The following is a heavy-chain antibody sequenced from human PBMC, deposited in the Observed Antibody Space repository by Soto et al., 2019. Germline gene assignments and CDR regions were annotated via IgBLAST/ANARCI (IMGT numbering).Heavy chain of an antibody. CDR1: GYTLTELS. CDR2: FDPEDGET. D-gene: IGHD1-26*01. Sequence: ASVKVSCKVSGYTLTELSMHWVRQAPGKGLEWMGGFDPEDGETIYAQKFQGRVTMTEDTSTDTAYMELSSLRSEDTAVYYCARGGSYWGAYAFDIWGQGTMVTVSS. CDR3: ARGGSYWGAYAFDI. V-gene: IGHV1-24*01. J-gene: IGHJ3*02.